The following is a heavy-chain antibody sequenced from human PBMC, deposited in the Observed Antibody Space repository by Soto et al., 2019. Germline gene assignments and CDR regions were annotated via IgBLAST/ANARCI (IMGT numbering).Heavy chain of an antibody. D-gene: IGHD6-13*01. V-gene: IGHV5-51*01. CDR1: GCSFTSYW. Sequence: PGESLKISCKGSGCSFTSYWIGWVRQMPGKGLEWMGIIYPGDSDTRYSPSFQGQVTISADKSISTAYLQWSSLKASDTAMYYCARHVLSSSWYFDYWGQGTLVTVSS. CDR3: ARHVLSSSWYFDY. CDR2: IYPGDSDT. J-gene: IGHJ4*02.